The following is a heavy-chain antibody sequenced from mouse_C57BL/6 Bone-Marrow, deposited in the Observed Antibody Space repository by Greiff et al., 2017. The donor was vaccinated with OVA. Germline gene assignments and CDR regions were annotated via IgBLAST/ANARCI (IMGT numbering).Heavy chain of an antibody. Sequence: EVQLQESGGGLVQPGGSMKLSCAASGFTFSDAWMDWVRQSPEKGLEWVAEIRNKANNHATYYAESVKGRFTISRDDSKSSVYLQMNSLRAEDTGIYYCTRNDGYCFDYWGQGTTLTVSS. CDR2: IRNKANNHAT. CDR3: TRNDGYCFDY. CDR1: GFTFSDAW. D-gene: IGHD2-3*01. J-gene: IGHJ2*01. V-gene: IGHV6-6*01.